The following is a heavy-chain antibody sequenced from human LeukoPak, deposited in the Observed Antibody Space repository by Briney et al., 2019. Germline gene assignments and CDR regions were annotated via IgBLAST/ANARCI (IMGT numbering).Heavy chain of an antibody. CDR3: ARDRTYYDFWSGYY. D-gene: IGHD3-3*01. J-gene: IGHJ4*02. Sequence: ASVKVSCKASGYTFTSYGISWVRQAPGQGLEWMGWISAYNGNTNYAQKLQGRVTMTTDTSTSTAYMELRSLRSDDTAVYYCARDRTYYDFWSGYYWGQGTLVTVSS. CDR2: ISAYNGNT. CDR1: GYTFTSYG. V-gene: IGHV1-18*01.